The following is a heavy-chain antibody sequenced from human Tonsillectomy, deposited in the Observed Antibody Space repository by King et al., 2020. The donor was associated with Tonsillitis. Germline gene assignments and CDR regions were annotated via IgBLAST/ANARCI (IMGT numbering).Heavy chain of an antibody. J-gene: IGHJ4*02. CDR3: ARHSGGATFDY. CDR2: IYYSGST. D-gene: IGHD1-26*01. Sequence: LQLQESGPGLVKPSETLSLTCTVSGGSISSSSYYWGWIRQPPGKGLEWIGSIYYSGSTYYNPSLKSRVTISVDTSKNQFSLKLSSVTAADKAVYYCARHSGGATFDYWGQGTLVTVSS. V-gene: IGHV4-39*07. CDR1: GGSISSSSYY.